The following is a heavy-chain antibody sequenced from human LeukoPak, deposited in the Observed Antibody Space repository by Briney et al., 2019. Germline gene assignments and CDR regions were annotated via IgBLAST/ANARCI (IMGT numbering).Heavy chain of an antibody. D-gene: IGHD3-10*01. CDR1: GYTFTSYG. CDR2: ISGYNGNT. J-gene: IGHJ5*02. V-gene: IGHV1-18*01. Sequence: ASVKVSCKASGYTFTSYGISWVRQAPGQGLEWMGWISGYNGNTNYAQQKLQGRVTMTTDTSTSTAYMELRSLRSDDTAVYYCARDYYGSKSSSFDPWGQGTLVTVSS. CDR3: ARDYYGSKSSSFDP.